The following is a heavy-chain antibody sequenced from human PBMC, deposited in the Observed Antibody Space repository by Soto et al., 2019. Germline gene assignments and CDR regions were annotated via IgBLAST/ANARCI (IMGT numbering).Heavy chain of an antibody. CDR3: AKDHATMVRGVIIDWFDP. V-gene: IGHV3-23*01. CDR1: GFTFSSYA. CDR2: ISGSGGST. J-gene: IGHJ5*02. Sequence: GGSLRLSCAASGFTFSSYAMSWVRQAPGKGLEWVSAISGSGGSTYYADSVKGRFTISRDNSKNTLYLQMNSLRAEDTAVYYCAKDHATMVRGVIIDWFDPWGQGTLVTVSS. D-gene: IGHD3-10*01.